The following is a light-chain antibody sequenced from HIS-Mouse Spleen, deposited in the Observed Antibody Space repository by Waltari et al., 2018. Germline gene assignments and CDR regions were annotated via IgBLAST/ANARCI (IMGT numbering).Light chain of an antibody. CDR3: YSTDSSGNHE. CDR2: EDS. V-gene: IGLV3-10*01. Sequence: SYELTQPPSVSVSPGQTARITCSGDALPTKYAYWYQQKSGQAPVLVIYEDSKRPSGIPERFSGSSSGTMATLTISGAQVEDEADYYCYSTDSSGNHEFGGGTKLTVL. CDR1: ALPTKY. J-gene: IGLJ3*02.